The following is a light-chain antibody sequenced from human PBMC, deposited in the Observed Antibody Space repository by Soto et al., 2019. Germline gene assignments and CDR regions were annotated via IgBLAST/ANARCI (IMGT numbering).Light chain of an antibody. V-gene: IGLV3-1*01. CDR3: QAWDSSTAKGV. CDR2: QDS. J-gene: IGLJ2*01. Sequence: SSELTQPPSVSVSPGQTASITCSGDKLGDKYACWYQQKPGQSPVLVIYQDSKRPSGIPERFSGSNSGNTVTLTISGTQAMDEADYYCQAWDSSTAKGVFGGGTQLTVL. CDR1: KLGDKY.